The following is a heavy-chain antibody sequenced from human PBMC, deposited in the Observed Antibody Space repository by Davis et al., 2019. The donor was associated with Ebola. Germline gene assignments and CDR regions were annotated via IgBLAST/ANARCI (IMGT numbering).Heavy chain of an antibody. J-gene: IGHJ4*02. CDR1: GFTFSTYS. Sequence: PGGSLRLSCAASGFTFSTYSMNWVRQAPGKGLEWVANIKQDGSEKYYVDSVKGRFTISRDNAKNSLYLQMNSLRAEDTAVYYCSSPNFDYWGQGTLVTVSS. CDR2: IKQDGSEK. CDR3: SSPNFDY. V-gene: IGHV3-7*01.